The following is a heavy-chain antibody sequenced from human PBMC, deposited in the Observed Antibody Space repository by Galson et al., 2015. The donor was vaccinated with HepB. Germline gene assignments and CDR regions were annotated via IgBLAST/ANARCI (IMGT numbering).Heavy chain of an antibody. Sequence: SVKVSCKASGYTFTSYGISWVRQAPGQGLEWMGWISAYNGNTNYAQKLQGRVTMTTDTSTSTAYMELRSLRSDDTAVYYCARDQYVLRDFWSGYYDFDYWGQGTLVTVSS. CDR3: ARDQYVLRDFWSGYYDFDY. CDR2: ISAYNGNT. CDR1: GYTFTSYG. V-gene: IGHV1-18*01. J-gene: IGHJ4*02. D-gene: IGHD3-3*01.